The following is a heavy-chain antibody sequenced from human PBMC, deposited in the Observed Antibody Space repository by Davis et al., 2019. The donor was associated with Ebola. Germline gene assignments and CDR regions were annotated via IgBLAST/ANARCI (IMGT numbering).Heavy chain of an antibody. CDR1: GFTLSSYE. D-gene: IGHD5-24*01. CDR3: AREGSKRWLQFLN. CDR2: ISSSGSTI. Sequence: GESLKISCAASGFTLSSYEMNWVRQAPGKGLEWVSYISSSGSTIYYADSVKGRFTISRDNAKNSLYLQMNSLRAEDTAVYYCAREGSKRWLQFLNWGQGTLVTVSS. V-gene: IGHV3-48*03. J-gene: IGHJ4*02.